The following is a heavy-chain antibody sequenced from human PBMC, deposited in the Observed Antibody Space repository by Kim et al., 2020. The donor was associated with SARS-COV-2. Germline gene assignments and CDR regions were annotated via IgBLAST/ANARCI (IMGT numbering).Heavy chain of an antibody. D-gene: IGHD6-13*01. Sequence: SETLSLTCTVSGGSISGYYWSWIRQPAGKGLEWIGRIYISGSINYNPSLKSRVTISEDTSKNQFFLKLSSVTAADTAVYYCARDDRRSSLDYWGQGILVTVSS. J-gene: IGHJ4*02. CDR1: GGSISGYY. V-gene: IGHV4-4*07. CDR3: ARDDRRSSLDY. CDR2: IYISGSI.